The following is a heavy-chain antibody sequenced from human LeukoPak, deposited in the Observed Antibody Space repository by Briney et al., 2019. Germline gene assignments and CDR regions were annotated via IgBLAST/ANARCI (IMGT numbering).Heavy chain of an antibody. V-gene: IGHV1-2*02. J-gene: IGHJ1*01. CDR1: GYTFTGYY. CDR3: ARDYGDDESYFQH. CDR2: INPNSGGT. Sequence: ASVKVSCKASGYTFTGYYMHWVRQAPGQGLEWMGWINPNSGGTNYAQKFQGRVTMTRDTSISTAYMELSRLRSEDTAVYYCARDYGDDESYFQHWGQGTLVTVSS. D-gene: IGHD4-17*01.